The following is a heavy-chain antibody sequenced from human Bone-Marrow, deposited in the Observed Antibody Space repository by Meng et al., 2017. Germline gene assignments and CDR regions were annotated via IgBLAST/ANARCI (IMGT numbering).Heavy chain of an antibody. D-gene: IGHD3-22*01. CDR1: GFTFSNAW. J-gene: IGHJ5*02. CDR3: TTDMLMYYYDSIWSPENNWFDP. V-gene: IGHV3-15*01. Sequence: GESLKISCAASGFTFSNAWMSWVRQAPGKGLEWVGRIKSKTDGGTTDYAAPVKGRFTISRDDSKNTLYLQMNSLKTEDTAVYYCTTDMLMYYYDSIWSPENNWFDPWGQGTLVTVSS. CDR2: IKSKTDGGTT.